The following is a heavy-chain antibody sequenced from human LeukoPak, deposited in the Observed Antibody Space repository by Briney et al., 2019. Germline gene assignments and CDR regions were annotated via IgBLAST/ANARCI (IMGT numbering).Heavy chain of an antibody. V-gene: IGHV3-72*01. CDR2: IRNKASTYTA. D-gene: IGHD1-26*01. J-gene: IGHJ4*02. CDR3: GRDRYSGSHSDY. Sequence: QPGGSLRLSCAASGFTFDDYGMSWVRQAPGKGLEWVGRIRNKASTYTAEYAASVKGRFTISRDDSKNSLFLQMDSLKTEDTAVYYCGRDRYSGSHSDYWGRGTLVTVPS. CDR1: GFTFDDYG.